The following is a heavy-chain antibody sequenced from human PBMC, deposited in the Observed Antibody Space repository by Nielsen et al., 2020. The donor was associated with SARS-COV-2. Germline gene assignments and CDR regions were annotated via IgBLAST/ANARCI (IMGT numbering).Heavy chain of an antibody. Sequence: ARQAPGKGLEWVAVISYDGSNKYYADSVKGRFTISRDNSKNTLYLQMNSLRAEDTAVYYCARVLFDYWGQGTLVTVSS. CDR2: ISYDGSNK. J-gene: IGHJ4*02. V-gene: IGHV3-30*04. CDR3: ARVLFDY.